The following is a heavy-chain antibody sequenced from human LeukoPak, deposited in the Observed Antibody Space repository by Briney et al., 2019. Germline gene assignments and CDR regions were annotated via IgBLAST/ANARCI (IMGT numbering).Heavy chain of an antibody. D-gene: IGHD6-13*01. CDR3: ARDLSSSWPY. CDR1: GYIFTSYG. CDR2: ISGYNGNT. J-gene: IGHJ4*02. V-gene: IGHV1-18*01. Sequence: GASVKVSCKASGYIFTSYGVSWVRQAPGQGFEWMGWISGYNGNTNYAQKFQGRVTLTTDTSTSTAYMDLRSLRSDDTAVYYCARDLSSSWPYWGQGTLVTVSS.